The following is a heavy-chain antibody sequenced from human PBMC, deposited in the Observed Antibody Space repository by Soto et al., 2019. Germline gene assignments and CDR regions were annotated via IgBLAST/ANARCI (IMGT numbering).Heavy chain of an antibody. J-gene: IGHJ4*02. CDR2: ISGGGGST. D-gene: IGHD6-6*01. CDR3: AKDHLPRNY. Sequence: GGSLRLSCAASGFTFSSYAMSWVRQAPGKGLEWVSAISGGGGSTFYPDSVKGRFTISRDNSKNTLYLQMNSLRVEDTAVYYCAKDHLPRNYWGQGTLVTVSS. CDR1: GFTFSSYA. V-gene: IGHV3-23*01.